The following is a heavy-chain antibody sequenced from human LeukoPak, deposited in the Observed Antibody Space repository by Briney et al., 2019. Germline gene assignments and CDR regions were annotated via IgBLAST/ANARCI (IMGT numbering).Heavy chain of an antibody. CDR2: INPSGDTT. V-gene: IGHV1-46*01. D-gene: IGHD5-18*01. Sequence: ASVKVFCKASRFTFTTYFMHWVRQAPGQGLEWMGKINPSGDTTTYAQKFQGRVTMTRDTSTSTVYMELRSLRSDDTAVYYCARLLDTAMAHLDYWGQGTLVTVSS. CDR3: ARLLDTAMAHLDY. CDR1: RFTFTTYF. J-gene: IGHJ4*02.